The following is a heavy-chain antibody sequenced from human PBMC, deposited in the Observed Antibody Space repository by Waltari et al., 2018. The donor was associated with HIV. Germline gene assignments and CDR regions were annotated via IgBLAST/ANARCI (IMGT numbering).Heavy chain of an antibody. V-gene: IGHV1-8*01. D-gene: IGHD6-19*01. CDR2: MNPNSGDT. Sequence: QVQLVQSGAEVKKPGASVKVSCKASGYTFTSYDINWVRQDTGQGLEWMGWMNPNSGDTGYAQKFQGRITMTSNTSISTVYMELSSLTSEETAVYYCVRAAIYSRGCFDYWGQGTLVTVSS. CDR1: GYTFTSYD. J-gene: IGHJ4*02. CDR3: VRAAIYSRGCFDY.